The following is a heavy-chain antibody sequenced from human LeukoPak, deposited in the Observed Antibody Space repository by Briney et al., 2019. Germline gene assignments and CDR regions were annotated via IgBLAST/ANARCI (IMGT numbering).Heavy chain of an antibody. D-gene: IGHD1-26*01. J-gene: IGHJ3*02. CDR3: ARVRWEMNDAFDI. CDR2: TRNKANSYTT. CDR1: GFTFSDHY. Sequence: PGGSLRLSCAASGFTFSDHYMDWVRQAPGKGLEWVGRTRNKANSYTTEYAASVKGRFTISRDDSKNSLYLQMNSLKTEDTAVYYCARVRWEMNDAFDIWGQGTMVTVSS. V-gene: IGHV3-72*01.